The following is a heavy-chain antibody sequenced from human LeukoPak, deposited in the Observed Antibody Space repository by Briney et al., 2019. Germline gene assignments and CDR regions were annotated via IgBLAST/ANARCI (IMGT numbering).Heavy chain of an antibody. D-gene: IGHD2-15*01. CDR1: GYTFTSYD. V-gene: IGHV1-8*01. CDR3: ARGQWSRTPGYCSGGSCFVYWFDP. J-gene: IGHJ5*02. Sequence: ASVKVSCKASGYTFTSYDINWVRQATGQGLEWMGWMNPNSGNTGYAQKCQGRVTMTRNTSISTAYMELSSLRSEDTAVYCCARGQWSRTPGYCSGGSCFVYWFDPWGQGTLVTVSS. CDR2: MNPNSGNT.